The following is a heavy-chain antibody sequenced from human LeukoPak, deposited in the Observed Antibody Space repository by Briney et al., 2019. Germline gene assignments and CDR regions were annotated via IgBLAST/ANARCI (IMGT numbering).Heavy chain of an antibody. CDR3: ASYGDYGKFPFDY. CDR1: GGSISSSSYY. CDR2: IYYSGST. Sequence: SETLSLTCTVSGGSISSSSYYWGWIRQPPGKGLEWIGSIYYSGSTYYNPSLKGRVTISVDTSKNQFSLKLSSMTAADTAVYYCASYGDYGKFPFDYWGQGTLVTVSS. V-gene: IGHV4-39*01. J-gene: IGHJ4*02. D-gene: IGHD4-17*01.